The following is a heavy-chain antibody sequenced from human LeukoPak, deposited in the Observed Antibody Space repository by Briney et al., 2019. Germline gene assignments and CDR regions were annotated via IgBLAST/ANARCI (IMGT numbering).Heavy chain of an antibody. CDR1: GGTFSSYA. CDR2: IIPIFGTA. Sequence: ASVKVSCKASGGTFSSYAISWVRQAPGQGLEWMGGIIPIFGTANYAQKFQGRVTITADESTSTAYMELSSLRSEDTAVYYCARALRYDNSGYADYWGQGTLVTVSS. D-gene: IGHD3-22*01. V-gene: IGHV1-69*13. CDR3: ARALRYDNSGYADY. J-gene: IGHJ4*02.